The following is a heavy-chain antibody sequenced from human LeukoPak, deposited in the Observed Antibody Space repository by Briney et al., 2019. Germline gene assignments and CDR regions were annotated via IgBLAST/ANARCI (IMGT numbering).Heavy chain of an antibody. J-gene: IGHJ6*02. CDR3: ARGQYCSSTSCRTQTPYYYYGMDV. CDR1: GGTFSSYA. CDR2: IIPIFGTA. D-gene: IGHD2-2*01. Sequence: ASVNVSCKASGGTFSSYAISWVRQAPGQGLEWMGGIIPIFGTANYAQKFQGRVTITADESMSTAYMELSSLRSEDTAVYYCARGQYCSSTSCRTQTPYYYYGMDVWGQGTTVTVSS. V-gene: IGHV1-69*13.